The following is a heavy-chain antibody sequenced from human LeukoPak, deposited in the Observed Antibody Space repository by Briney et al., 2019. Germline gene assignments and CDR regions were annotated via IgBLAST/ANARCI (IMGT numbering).Heavy chain of an antibody. J-gene: IGHJ4*02. CDR2: ISDSGDDT. CDR1: GFTFNSYA. V-gene: IGHV3-23*01. D-gene: IGHD4/OR15-4a*01. Sequence: PGGSLRLSCAASGFTFNSYAMNWVRQAPGKGLEWVSAISDSGDDTYYADSMKGRFTISRDNSKNTLYLQMNSLRAEDTAVYYCAKAYGASKYYFDYWGQGTLVTVSS. CDR3: AKAYGASKYYFDY.